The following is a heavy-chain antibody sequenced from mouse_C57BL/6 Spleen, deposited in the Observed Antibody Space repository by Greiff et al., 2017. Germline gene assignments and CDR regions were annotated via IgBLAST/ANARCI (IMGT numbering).Heavy chain of an antibody. V-gene: IGHV1-54*01. D-gene: IGHD1-1*01. CDR1: GYAFTNYL. CDR2: INPGSGGT. J-gene: IGHJ3*01. Sequence: QVQLKQSGAELVRPGTSVKVSCKASGYAFTNYLIEWVKQRPGQGLEWIGVINPGSGGTNYNEKFKGKATLTADKSSSTAYMQLSSLTSEDSAVYFCARSDYGSSYVWFAYWGQGTLVTVSA. CDR3: ARSDYGSSYVWFAY.